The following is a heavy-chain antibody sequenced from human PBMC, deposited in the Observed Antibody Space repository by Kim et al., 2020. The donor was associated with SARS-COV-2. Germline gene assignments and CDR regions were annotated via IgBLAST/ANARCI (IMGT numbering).Heavy chain of an antibody. V-gene: IGHV3-23*01. CDR1: GFTFSNYA. CDR3: TKRRVADSSTYQYYFDS. D-gene: IGHD2-2*01. CDR2: ISGSADKT. J-gene: IGHJ4*02. Sequence: GGSLRLSCAASGFTFSNYAMTWVRQAPGKGLEWVSAISGSADKTYYADSVKGRFTISRDNSKNTLYLQVNSLRAEDTALYYCTKRRVADSSTYQYYFDSWGQGTLVTVAS.